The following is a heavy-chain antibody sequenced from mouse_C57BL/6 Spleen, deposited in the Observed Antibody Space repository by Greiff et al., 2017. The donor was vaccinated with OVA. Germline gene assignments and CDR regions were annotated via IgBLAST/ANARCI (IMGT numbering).Heavy chain of an antibody. Sequence: EVQLQQSGPELVKPGASVKMSCKASGYTFTDYYMHWVKQSHGKSLEWIGYINPNNGGTSYNQKFKGKATLTVNKSSSTAYMELRSLTSEDSAVYYCARVNLYGNYFDDWGQGTTLTVSS. CDR2: INPNNGGT. CDR1: GYTFTDYY. CDR3: ARVNLYGNYFDD. D-gene: IGHD2-1*01. J-gene: IGHJ2*01. V-gene: IGHV1-22*01.